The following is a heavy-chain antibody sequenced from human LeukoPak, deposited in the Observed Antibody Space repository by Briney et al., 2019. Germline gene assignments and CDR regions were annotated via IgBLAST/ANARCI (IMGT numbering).Heavy chain of an antibody. Sequence: ASVKVSCKASGYTFSNYYMHWVRQAPGQGLEWMGIINPSGDSTMYAQKFQDRVTMTWDTSTSTVYMELSSLRSADTAVYFCARGYNFGDFWGQGTLVTVSS. J-gene: IGHJ4*02. V-gene: IGHV1-46*01. CDR2: INPSGDST. CDR3: ARGYNFGDF. D-gene: IGHD5-18*01. CDR1: GYTFSNYY.